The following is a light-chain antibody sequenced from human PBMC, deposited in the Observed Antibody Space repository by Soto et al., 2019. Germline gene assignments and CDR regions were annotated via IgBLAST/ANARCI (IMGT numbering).Light chain of an antibody. CDR2: AAS. CDR3: QQYNIYSWT. V-gene: IGKV1-17*01. Sequence: IQMTQSPSSLSASVGDRVAITSRASQGIRNDLGWYQVKQGKAPKLLVYAASTLQSGAPSRFSRSGSGTEFTLTISSLQPDDFATYYCQQYNIYSWTFGQGTKVDIK. CDR1: QGIRND. J-gene: IGKJ1*01.